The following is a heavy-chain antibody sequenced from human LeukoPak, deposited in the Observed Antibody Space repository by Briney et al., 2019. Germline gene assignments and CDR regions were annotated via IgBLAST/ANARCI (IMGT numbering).Heavy chain of an antibody. CDR1: GGSISSYY. J-gene: IGHJ6*03. Sequence: SETLSLTCTVSGGSISSYYWTWIRQPSGKGLEWIGYFYNSGSTDYNPSLKSRVTISVDTSKKQISLKLSSVTAADTAVYYCARYAHYDFWSGYYDYCMDVWGKGTTVTVSS. D-gene: IGHD3-3*01. CDR3: ARYAHYDFWSGYYDYCMDV. CDR2: FYNSGST. V-gene: IGHV4-59*01.